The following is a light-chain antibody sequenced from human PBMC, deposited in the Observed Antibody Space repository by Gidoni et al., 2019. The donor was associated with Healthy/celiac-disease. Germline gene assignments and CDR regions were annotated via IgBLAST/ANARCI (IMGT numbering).Light chain of an antibody. CDR3: QQYNNWWT. J-gene: IGKJ1*01. V-gene: IGKV3-15*01. CDR2: GAS. CDR1: QSVSSN. Sequence: EIVMTQSPATLSVSPGERATLSCRASQSVSSNLAWYQQKPGQAPRLLIYGASTRATGIPARFSVSGSGTEFTLTISSLQSEDFAVYYCQQYNNWWTFGQXTKVEIK.